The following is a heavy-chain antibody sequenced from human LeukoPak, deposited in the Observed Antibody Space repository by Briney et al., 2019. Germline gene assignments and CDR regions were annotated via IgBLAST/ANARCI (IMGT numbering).Heavy chain of an antibody. D-gene: IGHD3-3*01. CDR3: ASLGPYYDFWSGYFSAEYFQH. J-gene: IGHJ1*01. Sequence: SETLSLTCTVSGDSISGYYWSWIRQPPGKGLEWIGEINHSGSTNYNPSLKSRVTISVDTSKNQFSLKLSSVTAADTAVYYCASLGPYYDFWSGYFSAEYFQHWGQGTLVTVSS. CDR1: GDSISGYY. V-gene: IGHV4-34*01. CDR2: INHSGST.